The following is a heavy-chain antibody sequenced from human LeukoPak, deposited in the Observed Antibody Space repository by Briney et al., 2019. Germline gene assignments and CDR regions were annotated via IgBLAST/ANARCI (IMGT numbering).Heavy chain of an antibody. CDR3: ASGYGGNPLYFDY. CDR1: GFTVSSND. CDR2: IYSGGST. J-gene: IGHJ4*02. Sequence: GGSLRLSCAASGFTVSSNDMSWVRQAPGKGLECISVIYSGGSTDYADSVKGRLTISRDNSKNTLYLQMNSLRAEDTAVYYCASGYGGNPLYFDYWGQGTLVTVSS. V-gene: IGHV3-53*01. D-gene: IGHD4-23*01.